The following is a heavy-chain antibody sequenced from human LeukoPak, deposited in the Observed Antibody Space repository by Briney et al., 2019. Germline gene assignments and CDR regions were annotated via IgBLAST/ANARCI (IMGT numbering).Heavy chain of an antibody. J-gene: IGHJ5*02. CDR2: IDPSDSYT. CDR1: GYSFTNYW. Sequence: GESLKISYKGSGYSFTNYWISWVRQMPGEGLEWRGRIDPSDSYTNYSPSFQGHVTISADKSISTAYLQWSSLKASDTAMYYCARSSPVEAALNWFDPRGQGALVTVSS. V-gene: IGHV5-10-1*01. D-gene: IGHD6-6*01. CDR3: ARSSPVEAALNWFDP.